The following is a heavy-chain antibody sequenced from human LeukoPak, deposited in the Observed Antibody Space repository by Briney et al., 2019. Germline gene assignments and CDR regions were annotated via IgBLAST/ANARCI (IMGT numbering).Heavy chain of an antibody. J-gene: IGHJ4*02. CDR1: GGSISSGSYY. V-gene: IGHV4-61*02. CDR3: AREGFDGDFDY. CDR2: IYTSGST. D-gene: IGHD3-9*01. Sequence: SQTLSLTCTVSGGSISSGSYYWSWIRQPAGKGLEWIGRIYTSGSTNYNPSLKSRVAISVDTSKNQFSLKLSSVTAADTAVYYCAREGFDGDFDYWGQGTLVTVSS.